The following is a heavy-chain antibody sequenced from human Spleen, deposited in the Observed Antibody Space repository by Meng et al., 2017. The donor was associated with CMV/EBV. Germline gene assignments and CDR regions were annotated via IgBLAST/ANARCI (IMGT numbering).Heavy chain of an antibody. CDR1: GGSISSSSYY. J-gene: IGHJ4*02. CDR3: AREGWGAGIDY. D-gene: IGHD1-26*01. V-gene: IGHV4-39*07. CDR2: RYFSGST. Sequence: SETLSLTCTVSGGSISSSSYYWGWIRQPPGKGLEWVGSRYFSGSTYYNPSLKSRVTISVDTSKNQFSLKLSSVTAADTAVYYCAREGWGAGIDYWGQGTLVTVSS.